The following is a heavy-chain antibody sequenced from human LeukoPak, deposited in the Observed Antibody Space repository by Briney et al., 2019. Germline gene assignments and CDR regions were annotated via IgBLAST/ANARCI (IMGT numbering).Heavy chain of an antibody. CDR1: GGSISSGGYY. D-gene: IGHD2-2*02. V-gene: IGHV4-31*03. CDR3: ARVQLLYLYNWFDP. CDR2: VYYSGST. Sequence: SQTLSLTCTVSGGSISSGGYYWSWIRQHPGKGLEWIGYVYYSGSTNYNPSLKSRVTISVDTSKNQFSLKLSSVTAADTAVYYCARVQLLYLYNWFDPWGQGTLVTVSS. J-gene: IGHJ5*02.